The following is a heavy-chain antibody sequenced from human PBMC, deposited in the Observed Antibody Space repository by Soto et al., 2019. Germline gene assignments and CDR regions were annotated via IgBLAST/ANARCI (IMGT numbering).Heavy chain of an antibody. CDR1: GGSISGYY. V-gene: IGHV4-4*07. CDR3: ARGPYSSGWYSVDY. J-gene: IGHJ4*02. Sequence: KPSETLSLTCTVSGGSISGYYWSWIRQPAGKGLEWIGRIYNSENTNYNPSLKSRVTMSVDTSKNQFSLKLSSVTAADTAVYYCARGPYSSGWYSVDYWGQGTLVTVSS. D-gene: IGHD6-19*01. CDR2: IYNSENT.